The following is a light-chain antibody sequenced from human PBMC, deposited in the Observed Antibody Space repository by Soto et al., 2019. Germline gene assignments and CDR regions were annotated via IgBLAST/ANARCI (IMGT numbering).Light chain of an antibody. CDR3: HQYGSSGT. J-gene: IGKJ1*01. CDR1: QSVSNNY. CDR2: GAS. V-gene: IGKV3-20*01. Sequence: EIVLTQSPGPLSLSPGERATLSCRASQSVSNNYLAWYQQKPGQAPRLLIYGASNRATGIPDGFSGSGSGSDFTLTISRLEPEDCAVYYCHQYGSSGTFGQGTNVVIK.